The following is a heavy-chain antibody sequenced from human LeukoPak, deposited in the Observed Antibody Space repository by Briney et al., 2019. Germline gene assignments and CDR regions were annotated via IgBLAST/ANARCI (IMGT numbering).Heavy chain of an antibody. CDR2: ISYDGSNK. CDR1: GFTFSSYA. CDR3: ARGKRITIRYYYYMDV. V-gene: IGHV3-30*04. Sequence: GGSLILSCAASGFTFSSYAMHWVRQAPGKGLEWVAVISYDGSNKYYADSVKGRFTISRDNSKNTLYLQMNSLRAEDTAVYYCARGKRITIRYYYYMDVWGKGTTVTVSS. D-gene: IGHD3-3*01. J-gene: IGHJ6*03.